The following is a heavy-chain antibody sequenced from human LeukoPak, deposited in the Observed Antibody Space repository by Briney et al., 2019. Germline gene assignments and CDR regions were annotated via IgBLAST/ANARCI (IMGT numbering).Heavy chain of an antibody. V-gene: IGHV1-18*01. CDR1: GYTFTIFG. D-gene: IGHD3-16*01. J-gene: IGHJ6*02. CDR2: ISAYNGNT. Sequence: AASVTVSCTASGYTFTIFGISWVRQAPGQGLEWMGWISAYNGNTNYAQKLQGRVTMTTDTSTSTAYMELRSLRSDDTAVYYCARDRLRSNYGMDVWGQGTTVTVSS. CDR3: ARDRLRSNYGMDV.